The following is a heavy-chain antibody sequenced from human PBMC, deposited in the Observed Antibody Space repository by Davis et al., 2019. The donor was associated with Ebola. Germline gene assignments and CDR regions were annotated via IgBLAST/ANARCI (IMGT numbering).Heavy chain of an antibody. CDR3: ARSIEWATIFDS. D-gene: IGHD5-12*01. J-gene: IGHJ5*01. V-gene: IGHV4-59*11. CDR1: GGSISGHY. CDR2: VFHSGTT. Sequence: PGGSLRLSCTVSGGSISGHYWSWIRQPPGKGLEWIGYVFHSGTTNYNPSLKSRVSMTVDKSKNEFSLKVNSVTAADTAVYYCARSIEWATIFDSWGQGAPVTVSS.